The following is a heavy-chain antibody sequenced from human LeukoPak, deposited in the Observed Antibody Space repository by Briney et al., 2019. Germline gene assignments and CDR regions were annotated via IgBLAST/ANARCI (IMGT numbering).Heavy chain of an antibody. CDR2: INPNSGGT. V-gene: IGHV1-2*02. CDR3: ARDSSGSYYPDY. D-gene: IGHD3-10*01. Sequence: VASVKVSCKASGGTFSSYAISWVRQAPGQGLEWMGWINPNSGGTNYAQRFQGRVTMTRDTSISTAYMELSRLRSDDTAVYYCARDSSGSYYPDYWGQGTLVTVSS. CDR1: GGTFSSYA. J-gene: IGHJ4*02.